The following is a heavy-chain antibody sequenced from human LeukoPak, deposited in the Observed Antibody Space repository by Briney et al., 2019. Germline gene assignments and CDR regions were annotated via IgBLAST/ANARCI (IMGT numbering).Heavy chain of an antibody. CDR2: ISYDGSNK. D-gene: IGHD3-16*01. CDR3: ARESGRGGYDIGL. V-gene: IGHV3-30-3*01. J-gene: IGHJ5*02. Sequence: GGSLRLSCAASGFTFSSYAMHWVRQAPGKGLEWVAVISYDGSNKYYADSVKGRFTISRDNSKNTLYLQMNSLRAEDTAVYYCARESGRGGYDIGLWGQGTLVTVSS. CDR1: GFTFSSYA.